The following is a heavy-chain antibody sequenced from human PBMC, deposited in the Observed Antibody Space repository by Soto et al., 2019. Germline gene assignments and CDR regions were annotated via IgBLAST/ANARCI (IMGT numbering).Heavy chain of an antibody. CDR2: IYYSGST. CDR1: GGSISSYY. CDR3: ARRVDCSGGSCYRNWFDP. V-gene: IGHV4-59*01. J-gene: IGHJ5*02. D-gene: IGHD2-15*01. Sequence: SETLSLTCTVSGGSISSYYWSWIRQPPGKGLEWIGYIYYSGSTNYNPSLKSRVTISVDTSKNQFSLKLSSVTAADTAVYYCARRVDCSGGSCYRNWFDPWGQGTLVTVSS.